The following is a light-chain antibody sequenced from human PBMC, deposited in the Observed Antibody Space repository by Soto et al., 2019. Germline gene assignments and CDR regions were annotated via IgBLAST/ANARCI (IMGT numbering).Light chain of an antibody. Sequence: QSVLTQPPSVSGAPGQRVTISCTGSSSNIGAGYDVHWYQQLPGTAPKLLIYGNSNRPSGVPDRFSGSKSGTSASLAITGLQAEDEADFYCQSHDSILSAYVFGTGTKLTVL. CDR3: QSHDSILSAYV. V-gene: IGLV1-40*01. CDR1: SSNIGAGYD. J-gene: IGLJ1*01. CDR2: GNS.